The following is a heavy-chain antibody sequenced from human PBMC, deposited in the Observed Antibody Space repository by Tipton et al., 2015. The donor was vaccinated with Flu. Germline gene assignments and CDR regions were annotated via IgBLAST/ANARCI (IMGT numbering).Heavy chain of an antibody. V-gene: IGHV1-8*01. J-gene: IGHJ6*02. D-gene: IGHD2-15*01. CDR3: ARGLYCSGASCSFNYYYGMDV. Sequence: QVQLVQSGAEVRKPGASVRVSCKAAGYTFTTYDIYWVRLATGQGLEWMGWMNPSSGNTRLAQRFQGRVTMTRSTSISTAYLEVNSLRSEDTAMYFCARGLYCSGASCSFNYYYGMDVWGQGTTVIVSS. CDR1: GYTFTTYD. CDR2: MNPSSGNT.